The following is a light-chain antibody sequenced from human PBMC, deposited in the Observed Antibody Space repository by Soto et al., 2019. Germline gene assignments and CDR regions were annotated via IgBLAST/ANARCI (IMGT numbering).Light chain of an antibody. V-gene: IGKV1-5*01. CDR1: QRISTW. CDR2: DAS. J-gene: IGKJ1*01. Sequence: IQITPSPFTPVAPLGGGGTVPFRASQRISTWLAWYQQKPGKAPKLLISDASSLETGVPSRFSGSGSGTEFTLTINNLQPDDFATYYCQQYKSYWTFGQGTKVDIK. CDR3: QQYKSYWT.